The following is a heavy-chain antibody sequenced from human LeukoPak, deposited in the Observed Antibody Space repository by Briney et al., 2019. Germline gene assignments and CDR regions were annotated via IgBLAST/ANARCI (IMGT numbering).Heavy chain of an antibody. J-gene: IGHJ6*03. V-gene: IGHV1-2*02. CDR1: GYTFTGYY. CDR2: INPNSGGT. CDR3: ARTPRRVQLERQYYYYMDV. Sequence: ASVKVSCKASGYTFTGYYMHWVRQAPGQGLEWMGWINPNSGGTNYAQKFQGRVTMTRDTSISTAYMELSRLRSDDTAVYYCARTPRRVQLERQYYYYMDVWGKGTTVTVSS. D-gene: IGHD1-1*01.